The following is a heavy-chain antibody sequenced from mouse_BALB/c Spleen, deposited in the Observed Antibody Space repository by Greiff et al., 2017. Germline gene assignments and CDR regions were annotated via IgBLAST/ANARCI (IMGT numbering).Heavy chain of an antibody. D-gene: IGHD1-2*01. Sequence: DLVKPGASVKLSCKASGYTFTSYWINWIKQRPGQGLEWLGRIAPGSGSTYYNEMFKGKATLTVDTSSSTAYIQLSSLSSEDSAVYFCARRATATGFDYWGQGTTLTVSS. CDR1: GYTFTSYW. J-gene: IGHJ2*01. V-gene: IGHV1S41*01. CDR2: IAPGSGST. CDR3: ARRATATGFDY.